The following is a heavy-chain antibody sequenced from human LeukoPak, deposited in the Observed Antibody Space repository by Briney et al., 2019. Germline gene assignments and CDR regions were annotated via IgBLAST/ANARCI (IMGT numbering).Heavy chain of an antibody. CDR2: INSDGSST. CDR3: ARLSHYDILTGYYPIFDY. J-gene: IGHJ4*02. V-gene: IGHV3-74*01. D-gene: IGHD3-9*01. CDR1: GFTFSLYW. Sequence: GGSLRLSCAASGFTFSLYWMHWVRQAPGKGLVWVSRINSDGSSTSYADSVKGRFTISRDNAKNTLYLQMNSLRAEDTAVYYCARLSHYDILTGYYPIFDYWGQGTLVTVSS.